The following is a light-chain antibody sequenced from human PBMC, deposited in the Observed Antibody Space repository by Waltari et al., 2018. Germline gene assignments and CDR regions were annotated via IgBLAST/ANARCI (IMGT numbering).Light chain of an antibody. J-gene: IGLJ1*01. Sequence: QSALTHPASVSGYPGQSITISCTGTSSDGGGYNYVSWYQQHPGKAPKLMIYDVNNRPSGVSNRFSGSKSGNTASLTISGLQAADEADYYCSSYTSSSTDLFGTGTKVTVL. V-gene: IGLV2-14*01. CDR1: SSDGGGYNY. CDR2: DVN. CDR3: SSYTSSSTDL.